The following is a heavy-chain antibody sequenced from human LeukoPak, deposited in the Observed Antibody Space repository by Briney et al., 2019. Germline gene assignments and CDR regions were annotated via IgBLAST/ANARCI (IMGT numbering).Heavy chain of an antibody. Sequence: SETLSLTCTVSGGSISSGGYYWSWIRQPPGKGLEWIGYIYHSGSTNYNPSLKSRVTISVDTSKNQFSLKLSSVTAADTAVYYCAREGGALRSWFDPWGQGTLVTVSS. CDR3: AREGGALRSWFDP. CDR1: GGSISSGGYY. CDR2: IYHSGST. V-gene: IGHV4-30-2*01. D-gene: IGHD3-16*01. J-gene: IGHJ5*02.